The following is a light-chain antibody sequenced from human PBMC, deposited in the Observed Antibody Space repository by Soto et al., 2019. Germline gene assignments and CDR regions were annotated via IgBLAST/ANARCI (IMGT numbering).Light chain of an antibody. CDR3: QQYGTSPPIT. CDR1: QSVISNY. Sequence: EIVLTQSPGTLSLSPGERATLSCRASQSVISNYLAWYQQRPGQAPRLLIYVASNRATGIPDRFSGSGSGTDFTLTISRLEPEDFAVYYCQQYGTSPPITFGQGTRLEIK. J-gene: IGKJ5*01. V-gene: IGKV3-20*01. CDR2: VAS.